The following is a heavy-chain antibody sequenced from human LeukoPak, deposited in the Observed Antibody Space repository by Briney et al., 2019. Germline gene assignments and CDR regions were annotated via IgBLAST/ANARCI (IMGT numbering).Heavy chain of an antibody. Sequence: PGGSLRLSCAASGFTVSTNYMSWVRQAPGKGLEWVSVLYHGGSTYYAEAVKGGFTISRDNSNNTLYLQMNRLRVKDTAVYYCASDRPGHYGLGFWGQGTLVTVSS. CDR3: ASDRPGHYGLGF. V-gene: IGHV3-53*01. CDR1: GFTVSTNY. CDR2: LYHGGST. D-gene: IGHD4-17*01. J-gene: IGHJ4*02.